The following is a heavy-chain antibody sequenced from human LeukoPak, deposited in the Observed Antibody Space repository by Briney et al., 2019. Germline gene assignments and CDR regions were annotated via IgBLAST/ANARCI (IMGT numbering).Heavy chain of an antibody. CDR3: ARDPTFAYDSSGYYRAPGY. J-gene: IGHJ4*02. CDR1: GYTFTSYY. V-gene: IGHV1-46*01. CDR2: INPSGGST. D-gene: IGHD3-22*01. Sequence: ASVKVSCKASGYTFTSYYMHWVRQAPGQGLEWMGIINPSGGSTSYAQKFQGRVTMTRDTSTSTVYMELSSLRSEDTAVYYCARDPTFAYDSSGYYRAPGYWGQGTLVTVSS.